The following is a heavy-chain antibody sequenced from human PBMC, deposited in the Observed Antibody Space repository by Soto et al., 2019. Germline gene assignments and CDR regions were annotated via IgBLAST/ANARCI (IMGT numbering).Heavy chain of an antibody. V-gene: IGHV4-34*01. Sequence: QVQLQQWGAGLLKPSETLSLTSAVYGGSFSGHSWTWIRQSPGKGLEWIGDINHSGRVNYSPSLTSRVTISLDTSKNQFSLTLSAVTAADTAIYYCSTRAYDTNGYYRFDPWGQGTLVTVSS. J-gene: IGHJ5*01. CDR2: INHSGRV. CDR1: GGSFSGHS. D-gene: IGHD3-22*01. CDR3: STRAYDTNGYYRFDP.